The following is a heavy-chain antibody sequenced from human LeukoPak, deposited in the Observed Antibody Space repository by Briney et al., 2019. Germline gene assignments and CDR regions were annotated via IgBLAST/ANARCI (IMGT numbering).Heavy chain of an antibody. V-gene: IGHV3-23*01. CDR3: VKGNNFYDSSGYYDY. CDR1: GFTFRTYA. J-gene: IGHJ4*02. CDR2: IGGSATTT. D-gene: IGHD3-22*01. Sequence: GGSLRLSCAASGFTFRTYAMSWVRQAPGKGLEWVSMIGGSATTTFYANSVEGRFTISRDNSRATLYLQMNSLRAEDTAIYFCVKGNNFYDSSGYYDYWGQGTLVTVSP.